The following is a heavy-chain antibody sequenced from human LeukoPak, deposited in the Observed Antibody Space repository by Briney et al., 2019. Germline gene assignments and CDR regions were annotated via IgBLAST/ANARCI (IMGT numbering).Heavy chain of an antibody. CDR3: ARVNINNWHSCDY. D-gene: IGHD1-1*01. V-gene: IGHV4-4*02. CDR1: GGSISSNNW. J-gene: IGHJ4*02. CDR2: IYHSGSP. Sequence: SKTLSLTCAVSGGSISSNNWWGWVRQPPGKGLEWIGEIYHSGSPNYNPSLKSRVTISVDKSRNHFSLNLSSVTAADTAVYYCARVNINNWHSCDYWGQGTLVTVSS.